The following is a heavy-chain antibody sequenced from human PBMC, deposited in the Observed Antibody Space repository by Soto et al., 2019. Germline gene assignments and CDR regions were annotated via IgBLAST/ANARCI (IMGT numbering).Heavy chain of an antibody. D-gene: IGHD3-16*01. CDR3: PRGGEFYVLDV. CDR2: KHTSGTT. J-gene: IGHJ6*02. V-gene: IGHV4-4*07. Sequence: QVQLQESGPGLVKPSETLSLTCTVSGGSISGYYWTWIRQPAGKGLEWIGRKHTSGTTNYNPSRKRRVTMSIATSTNQFSLNLSSVTAGATAVYYCPRGGEFYVLDVWGQGTTVAVSS. CDR1: GGSISGYY.